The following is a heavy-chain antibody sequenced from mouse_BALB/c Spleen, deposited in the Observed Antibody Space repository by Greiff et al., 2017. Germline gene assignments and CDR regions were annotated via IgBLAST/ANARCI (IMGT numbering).Heavy chain of an antibody. CDR3: ARYLITVAY. D-gene: IGHD2-4*01. Sequence: QVQLQQSAAELARPGASVKMSCKASGYTFTSYTMHWVKQRPGQGLEWIGYINPSSGYTEYNQKFKDKTTLTADKSSSTAYMQLSSLTSEDSAVYYCARYLITVAYWGQGTLVTVSA. CDR1: GYTFTSYT. CDR2: INPSSGYT. V-gene: IGHV1-4*02. J-gene: IGHJ3*01.